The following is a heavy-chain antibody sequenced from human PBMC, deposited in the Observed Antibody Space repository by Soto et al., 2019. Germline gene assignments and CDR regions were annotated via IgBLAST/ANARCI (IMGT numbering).Heavy chain of an antibody. Sequence: QVQLEEAGGGVVQPGRSLRLSCTASGFAFSDYGMHWVHQAPGKGLEWVAIIFYDGSHKYYADSVKGRFTISRDNSRNTVELQMNSLRAEDTATYFCARRRSTVTTPWFYHGMDVWGRGTTVTVSS. CDR3: ARRRSTVTTPWFYHGMDV. J-gene: IGHJ6*02. CDR2: IFYDGSHK. V-gene: IGHV3-33*01. D-gene: IGHD4-17*01. CDR1: GFAFSDYG.